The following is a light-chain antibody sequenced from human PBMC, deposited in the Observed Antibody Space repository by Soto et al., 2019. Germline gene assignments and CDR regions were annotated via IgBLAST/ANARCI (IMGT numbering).Light chain of an antibody. CDR1: ENVATSY. V-gene: IGKV3-20*01. CDR3: QEYGRSPYT. J-gene: IGKJ2*01. Sequence: EIVLTQSPGTLSLSPGERATLSCRASENVATSYLGWYQQKPGQAPRLLISGTSTRATGIPDRFSGAGSGTAFILTISRLEPEDSAIYFCQEYGRSPYTFGLGTKLEIK. CDR2: GTS.